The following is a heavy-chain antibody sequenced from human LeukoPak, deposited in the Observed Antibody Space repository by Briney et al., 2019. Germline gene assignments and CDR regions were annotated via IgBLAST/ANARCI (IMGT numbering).Heavy chain of an antibody. J-gene: IGHJ4*02. CDR1: GFTFSSYA. D-gene: IGHD1-7*01. Sequence: PGGSLRLSCAASGFTFSSYAMHWVRQAPGKGLEYVSAISSNGGSTYYANSVKGRFTISRDNSKNTLFLQMGSLRAEDMAVYFCARDLQPGIPGTTMALAFDYWGQGTLVTVSS. CDR3: ARDLQPGIPGTTMALAFDY. V-gene: IGHV3-64*01. CDR2: ISSNGGST.